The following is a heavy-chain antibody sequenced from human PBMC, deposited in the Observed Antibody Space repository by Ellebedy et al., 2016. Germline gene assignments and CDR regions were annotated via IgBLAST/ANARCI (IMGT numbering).Heavy chain of an antibody. CDR1: GYTFTSYG. J-gene: IGHJ5*02. CDR2: ISAYNGNT. D-gene: IGHD5-18*01. V-gene: IGHV1-18*01. CDR3: ASDRGYSYGYGNWFDP. Sequence: ASVKVSXXASGYTFTSYGISWVRQAPGQGLEWMGWISAYNGNTNYAQKLQGRVTMTTDTSTSTAYMELRSLRSDDTAVYYCASDRGYSYGYGNWFDPWGQGTLVTVSS.